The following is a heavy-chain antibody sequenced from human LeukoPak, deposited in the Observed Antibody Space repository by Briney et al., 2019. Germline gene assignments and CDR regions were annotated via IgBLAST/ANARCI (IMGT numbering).Heavy chain of an antibody. CDR3: ARDLAWGSSSVWFDP. CDR2: INHSGST. J-gene: IGHJ5*02. CDR1: GDSISGGTFY. D-gene: IGHD6-6*01. Sequence: SETLSLTCTVSGDSISGGTFYWSWIRQPPGKGLEWIGEINHSGSTNYNPSLKSRVTISVDTSKNQFSLKLSSVTAADTAVYYCARDLAWGSSSVWFDPWGQGTLVTVSS. V-gene: IGHV4-39*07.